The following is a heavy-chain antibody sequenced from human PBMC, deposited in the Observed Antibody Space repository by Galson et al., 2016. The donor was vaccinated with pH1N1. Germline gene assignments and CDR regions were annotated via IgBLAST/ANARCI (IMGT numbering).Heavy chain of an antibody. CDR2: IWYEGSNK. V-gene: IGHV3-33*03. D-gene: IGHD3-10*01. CDR3: AKEVTSGSPLGYYFSYGLDV. J-gene: IGHJ6*02. Sequence: SLRLSCAASEFTFSDFVMHWVRQAPGRGLEWVALIWYEGSNKYYADSVKGRFTISRDNSKTTLYLQASSLRPEDTAIYYCAKEVTSGSPLGYYFSYGLDVWGQGTTVTVSS. CDR1: EFTFSDFV.